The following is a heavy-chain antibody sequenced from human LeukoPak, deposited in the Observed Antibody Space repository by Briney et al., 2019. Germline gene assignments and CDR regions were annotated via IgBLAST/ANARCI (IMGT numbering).Heavy chain of an antibody. CDR3: ARGPPRYSSGWRDPYYYYYMDV. CDR1: GGSISSYY. CDR2: IYYSGST. V-gene: IGHV4-59*12. D-gene: IGHD6-19*01. Sequence: SETLSRTCTVSGGSISSYYWSWIRQPPGKGLEWIGYIYYSGSTNYNPSLKSRFTISVDTSKNQFSLKLSSVTAADTAVYYCARGPPRYSSGWRDPYYYYYMDVWGKGTTVTVSS. J-gene: IGHJ6*03.